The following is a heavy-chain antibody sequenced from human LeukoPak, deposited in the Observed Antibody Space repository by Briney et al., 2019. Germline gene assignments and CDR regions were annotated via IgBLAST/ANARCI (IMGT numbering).Heavy chain of an antibody. CDR2: IIPIFGTA. D-gene: IGHD3-3*01. V-gene: IGHV1-69*13. J-gene: IGHJ6*02. CDR1: GGTFSSYA. Sequence: SVKVSCKASGGTFSSYAISWVRQAPGQGLEWMGGIIPIFGTANYAQKFQGRVTITADESTSTAYMELSSLRSEDTAVYYCASRITIFGVDPALCYYGMDVWGQGTTVTVSS. CDR3: ASRITIFGVDPALCYYGMDV.